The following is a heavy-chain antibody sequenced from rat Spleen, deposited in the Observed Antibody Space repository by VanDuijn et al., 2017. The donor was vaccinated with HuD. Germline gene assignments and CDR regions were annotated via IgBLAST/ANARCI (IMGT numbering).Heavy chain of an antibody. CDR3: ARSIFYYDGTYYYYFDY. D-gene: IGHD1-12*02. CDR1: GISFSNYY. J-gene: IGHJ2*01. V-gene: IGHV5-25*01. Sequence: EVQLVESGGGLVQPGRSLKLSCTASGISFSNYYMAWVRQAPTKGLEWVASISTGGGNTYYRDSVKGRFTISRDNAKSTLYLQMDSLRSEDTATYYCARSIFYYDGTYYYYFDYWGQGVMVTVSS. CDR2: ISTGGGNT.